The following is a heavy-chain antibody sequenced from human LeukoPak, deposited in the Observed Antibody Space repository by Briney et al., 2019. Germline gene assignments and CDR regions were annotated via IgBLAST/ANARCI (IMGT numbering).Heavy chain of an antibody. CDR3: AKAPRGYSGYVGFFDY. J-gene: IGHJ4*02. CDR2: ISYDGSNK. CDR1: GFTFSSYG. V-gene: IGHV3-30*18. Sequence: PGGSLRLSCAASGFTFSSYGMHWVRQAPGKGLEWVAVISYDGSNKYYADSVKGRFTISRDNSKNTLYLQMNSLRAEDTAVYYCAKAPRGYSGYVGFFDYWGQGTLVTVSS. D-gene: IGHD5-12*01.